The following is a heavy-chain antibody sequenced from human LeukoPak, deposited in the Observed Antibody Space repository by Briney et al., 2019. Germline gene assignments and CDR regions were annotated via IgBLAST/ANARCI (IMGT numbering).Heavy chain of an antibody. CDR1: GLTFSSYA. CDR2: IPYDGTNK. D-gene: IGHD6-19*01. CDR3: ATSVSVAENAFDI. J-gene: IGHJ3*02. V-gene: IGHV3-30*04. Sequence: PGRSLRLSCAASGLTFSSYAMDWVRQAPGKGLAWVTSIPYDGTNKYYADSVKGRFTISRDDSTNTLYLQMNSLRSDDSAVYYCATSVSVAENAFDIWGQGTMVTVSS.